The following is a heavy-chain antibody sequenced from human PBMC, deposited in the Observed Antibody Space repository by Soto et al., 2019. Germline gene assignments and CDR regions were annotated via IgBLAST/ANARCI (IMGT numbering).Heavy chain of an antibody. CDR3: ARLAYYYDSSGYYRENYYYYGMDV. J-gene: IGHJ6*02. CDR1: GYSFTSYW. V-gene: IGHV5-51*01. Sequence: PGESLKISCKGSGYSFTSYWIGWVRQMPGKGLEWMGIIYPGDSDTRYSPSFQGQVTLSADKSISTAYLQWSSLKASDTAMYYCARLAYYYDSSGYYRENYYYYGMDVWGQGTTVTVSS. CDR2: IYPGDSDT. D-gene: IGHD3-22*01.